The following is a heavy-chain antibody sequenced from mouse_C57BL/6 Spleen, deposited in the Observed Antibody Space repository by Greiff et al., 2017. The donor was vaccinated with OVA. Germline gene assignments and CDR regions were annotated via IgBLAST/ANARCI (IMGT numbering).Heavy chain of an antibody. V-gene: IGHV10-1*01. Sequence: EVHLVESGGGLVQPKGSLKLSCAASGFSFNTYAMNWVRQAPGKGLEWVARIRSKSNNYATYYADSVKDRFTISRDDSESMLYLQMNNLKTEDTAMYYCVRHMLYSNYVDYAMDYWGQGTSVTVSS. CDR1: GFSFNTYA. D-gene: IGHD2-5*01. CDR2: IRSKSNNYAT. J-gene: IGHJ4*01. CDR3: VRHMLYSNYVDYAMDY.